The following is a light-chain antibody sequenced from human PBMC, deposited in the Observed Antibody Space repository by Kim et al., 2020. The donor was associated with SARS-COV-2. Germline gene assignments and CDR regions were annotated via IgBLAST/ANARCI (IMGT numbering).Light chain of an antibody. CDR2: GKN. CDR3: NSRDSNDNVV. CDR1: SLRSYY. J-gene: IGLJ2*01. V-gene: IGLV3-19*01. Sequence: VALGQTVRITCQGDSLRSYYATWCQQKPGQAPILVIYGKNNRPSGIPDRFSGSGSGNTASLTITGTQTGDEADYYCNSRDSNDNVVFGGGTQLTVL.